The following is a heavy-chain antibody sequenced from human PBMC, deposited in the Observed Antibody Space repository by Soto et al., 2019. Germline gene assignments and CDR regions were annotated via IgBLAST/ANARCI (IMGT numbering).Heavy chain of an antibody. V-gene: IGHV1-69*01. J-gene: IGHJ6*02. D-gene: IGHD4-4*01. CDR2: IIPIFGTA. Sequence: QVQLVQSGAEVKKPGSSVKVSCKASGGTFSSDAISWVRQSPGQGLEWMGGIIPIFGTANYAQKFHGRVTLTADEPTSTAYMELSSLRSEDTAVYYCARNPGTVTTVFYYYGMDVWGQGTTVTVSS. CDR3: ARNPGTVTTVFYYYGMDV. CDR1: GGTFSSDA.